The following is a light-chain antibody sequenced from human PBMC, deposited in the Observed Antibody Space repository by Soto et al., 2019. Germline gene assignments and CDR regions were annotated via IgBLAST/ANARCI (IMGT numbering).Light chain of an antibody. J-gene: IGLJ3*02. V-gene: IGLV1-40*01. CDR1: GSNVGASYD. CDR3: QSYDNILSGPL. Sequence: QSVLTQPPSVSGAPGQTITMYCTGSGSNVGASYDVHWYQVLPGAGPRLLIYKNNNRPSGVPDRFSGSKSGTSASLAITGLRAEDEADYYCQSYDNILSGPLFGGGTQLTVL. CDR2: KNN.